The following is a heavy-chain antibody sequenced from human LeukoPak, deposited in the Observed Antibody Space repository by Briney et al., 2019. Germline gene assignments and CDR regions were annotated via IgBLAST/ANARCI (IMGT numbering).Heavy chain of an antibody. Sequence: ASVKVSCKASGYTFTGYYMHWVRQAPGQGLEWMGWINPNSGGTNYAQKFQGRVTMTRDTSISTAYMELSRLRSDDTAVYYCARGTVTFSYWYFDLWGRGTLATVSS. D-gene: IGHD4-17*01. V-gene: IGHV1-2*02. J-gene: IGHJ2*01. CDR3: ARGTVTFSYWYFDL. CDR1: GYTFTGYY. CDR2: INPNSGGT.